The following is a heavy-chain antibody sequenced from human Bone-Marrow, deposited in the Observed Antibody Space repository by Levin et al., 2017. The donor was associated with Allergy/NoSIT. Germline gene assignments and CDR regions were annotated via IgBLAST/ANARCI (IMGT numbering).Heavy chain of an antibody. CDR2: IYPDDSDT. J-gene: IGHJ6*03. CDR1: GYRFSTYW. V-gene: IGHV5-51*01. CDR3: ARVSGIPSTTLSRPDFYSMDV. Sequence: GESLKISCKGFGYRFSTYWIGWVRHMPGKGLELMGIIYPDDSDTRYSPSFQGQVTISADKSISTAYLQWSSVKASDTAIYFCARVSGIPSTTLSRPDFYSMDVWGKGTTVTVS. D-gene: IGHD1-26*01.